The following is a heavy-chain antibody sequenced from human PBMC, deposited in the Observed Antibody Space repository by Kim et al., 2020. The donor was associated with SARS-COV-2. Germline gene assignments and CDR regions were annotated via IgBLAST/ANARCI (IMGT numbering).Heavy chain of an antibody. V-gene: IGHV4-34*01. D-gene: IGHD1-26*01. CDR3: ARRRGGGGRY. CDR2: INESART. CDR1: GGSFSGYY. Sequence: SETLSLTCDVYGGSFSGYYWTWIRQPPGKGLEWIGEINESARTNYNPSRKSRVTISVDTSKNQFSLKLNSVTAADKAIYYCARRRGGGGRYWGKGTLVT. J-gene: IGHJ4*02.